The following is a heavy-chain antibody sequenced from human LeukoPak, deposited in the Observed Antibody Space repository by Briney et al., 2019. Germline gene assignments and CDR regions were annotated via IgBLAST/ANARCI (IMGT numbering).Heavy chain of an antibody. J-gene: IGHJ4*02. CDR2: ISAYNGNT. CDR3: ARWGRLPFDY. Sequence: ASVKVSCKALRYTFTSYDINWVRQAPGQGLEWMGWISAYNGNTNYAQKLQGRVTMTTDTSTSTAYMELRSLRSDDTAVYYCARWGRLPFDYWGQGTLVTVSS. V-gene: IGHV1-18*01. D-gene: IGHD3-16*01. CDR1: RYTFTSYD.